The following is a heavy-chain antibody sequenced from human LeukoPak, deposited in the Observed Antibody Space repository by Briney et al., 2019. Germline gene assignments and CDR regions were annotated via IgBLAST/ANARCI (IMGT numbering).Heavy chain of an antibody. D-gene: IGHD3-3*01. V-gene: IGHV3-30-3*01. Sequence: PGRSLRLSCAASGFTFSSYAMHWVRQAPGKGLEWVEVISYDGSNKYYADSVKGRFTISRDNSKNTLYLQMNSLRAEDTAVYYCARAGNYDFWSGYYYGMDVWGQGTTVTVSS. CDR1: GFTFSSYA. CDR3: ARAGNYDFWSGYYYGMDV. J-gene: IGHJ6*02. CDR2: ISYDGSNK.